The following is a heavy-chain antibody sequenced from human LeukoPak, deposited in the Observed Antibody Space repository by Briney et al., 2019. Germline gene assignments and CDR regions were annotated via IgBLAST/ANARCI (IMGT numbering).Heavy chain of an antibody. CDR3: ARVAGTVTTYYYYYMDV. V-gene: IGHV3-74*01. CDR2: INSDGSST. D-gene: IGHD4-17*01. CDR1: GFTFSSYA. J-gene: IGHJ6*03. Sequence: GGSLRLSCAASGFTFSSYAMSWVRQAPGKGLVWVSRINSDGSSTSYADSVKGRFTISRDNAKNTLYLQMNSLRAEDTAVYYCARVAGTVTTYYYYYMDVWGKGTTVTVSS.